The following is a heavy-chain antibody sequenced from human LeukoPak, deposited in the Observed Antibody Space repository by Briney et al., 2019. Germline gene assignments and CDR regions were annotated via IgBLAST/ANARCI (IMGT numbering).Heavy chain of an antibody. CDR3: AGDKTTGGWYEFDY. CDR2: ISGSGVIT. Sequence: GGSLRLSCAASGFTFSSHGMNWVRQAPGKGLEWVSGISGSGVITYYADSVKGRFTISRDNSKNTVSLQMNSLRAEDTAVYYCAGDKTTGGWYEFDYWGQGTLVTVSS. J-gene: IGHJ4*02. CDR1: GFTFSSHG. V-gene: IGHV3-23*01. D-gene: IGHD6-19*01.